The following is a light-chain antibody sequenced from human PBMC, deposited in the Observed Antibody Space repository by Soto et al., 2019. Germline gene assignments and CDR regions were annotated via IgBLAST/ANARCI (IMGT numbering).Light chain of an antibody. V-gene: IGLV1-44*01. CDR2: SNN. J-gene: IGLJ1*01. CDR3: AAWDDSLNGYV. Sequence: QSVLTQPPSASGTPGQRVTSSCSGSSSNIGSNTVNWYQQLPGTAPKLLIYSNNQRPSGVPDRLSGSKSGTSASLAISGLQYEDEADYYCAAWDDSLNGYVFGTGTKLTVL. CDR1: SSNIGSNT.